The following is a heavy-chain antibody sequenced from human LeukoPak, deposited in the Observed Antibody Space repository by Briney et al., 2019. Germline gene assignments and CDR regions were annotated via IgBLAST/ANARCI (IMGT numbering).Heavy chain of an antibody. D-gene: IGHD5-18*01. V-gene: IGHV3-7*01. CDR1: GFTFSSYW. CDR2: INQDGSLK. J-gene: IGHJ4*02. Sequence: GGSLRLSCAASGFTFSSYWMSWVRQAPGKGLEWVANINQDGSLKYYVDSVKGRFTISRDNAKNSLYLQMNSLRGEDTAVYSCARDLRTGYTYGYPLDYWGQGTLVTVSS. CDR3: ARDLRTGYTYGYPLDY.